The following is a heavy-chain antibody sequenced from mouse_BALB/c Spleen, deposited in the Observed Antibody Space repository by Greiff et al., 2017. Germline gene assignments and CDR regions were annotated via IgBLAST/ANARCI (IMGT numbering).Heavy chain of an antibody. J-gene: IGHJ1*01. Sequence: VQLQQSGAELVKPGASVKLSCKASGYTFTSYYMYWVKQRPGQGLEWIGEINPSNGGTNFNEKFKSKATLTVDKSSSTAYMQLSSLTSEDSAVYYCTRTSTGTRYFDVWGAGTTVTVSS. CDR2: INPSNGGT. CDR3: TRTSTGTRYFDV. D-gene: IGHD4-1*02. CDR1: GYTFTSYY. V-gene: IGHV1S81*02.